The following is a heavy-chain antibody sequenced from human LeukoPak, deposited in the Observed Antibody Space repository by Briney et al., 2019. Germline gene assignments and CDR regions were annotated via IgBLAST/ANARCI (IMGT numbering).Heavy chain of an antibody. D-gene: IGHD3-22*01. CDR3: ARALILEKTVWLSQYYFDY. J-gene: IGHJ4*02. V-gene: IGHV3-48*03. Sequence: GGSLRLSCAASGFTFSSYEMNWVRQAPGKGLEWVSYISSSGSTIYYADSVKGRFISSRDNTKNSLYLQMNSLRAEDTAVYYCARALILEKTVWLSQYYFDYWGQGTLVTVSS. CDR2: ISSSGSTI. CDR1: GFTFSSYE.